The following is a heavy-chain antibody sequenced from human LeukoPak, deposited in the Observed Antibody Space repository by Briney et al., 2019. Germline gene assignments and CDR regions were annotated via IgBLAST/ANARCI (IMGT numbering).Heavy chain of an antibody. CDR2: ISYDGNDK. J-gene: IGHJ4*02. Sequence: GGSLRLSCAASGFTFSSYDMHWVRQAPGKGLEWVAVISYDGNDKHYADSVKGRFTISRDNSKNTLYLQMNSLRVENTAVYYCAKDQYDYVRGEFDYWGQGTLVTVSS. CDR1: GFTFSSYD. CDR3: AKDQYDYVRGEFDY. D-gene: IGHD3-16*01. V-gene: IGHV3-30*18.